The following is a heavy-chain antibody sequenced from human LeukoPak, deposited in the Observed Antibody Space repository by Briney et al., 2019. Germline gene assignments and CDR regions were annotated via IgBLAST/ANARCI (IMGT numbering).Heavy chain of an antibody. CDR1: RGSITSSNYF. V-gene: IGHV4-39*01. CDR3: ARHVYCSGGSCYLDY. Sequence: PSETLSLTCTVSRGSITSSNYFWGCIRHPPRKGPEWIGYIYYRGGTYYNPSLQSRVTISVDTSKNQFSLKVTSVIAADTAVFYCARHVYCSGGSCYLDYWGQGALVSVSS. D-gene: IGHD2-15*01. CDR2: IYYRGGT. J-gene: IGHJ4*02.